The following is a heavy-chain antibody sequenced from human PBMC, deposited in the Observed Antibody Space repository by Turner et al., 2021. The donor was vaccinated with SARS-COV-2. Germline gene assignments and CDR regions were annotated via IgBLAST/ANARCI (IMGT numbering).Heavy chain of an antibody. CDR3: ARSGGGFDY. D-gene: IGHD2-15*01. J-gene: IGHJ4*02. CDR2: INPSGVIT. V-gene: IGHV1-46*01. Sequence: QVQPVQSGAEVKKPGASVKVSCKASGYTFTSYYMHWVRQAPGQGLEWMGIINPSGVITSYAQKFQGRVNMTRDTSTSTVYMELSSLRSEDTAVYYCARSGGGFDYWGQGTLVTVSS. CDR1: GYTFTSYY.